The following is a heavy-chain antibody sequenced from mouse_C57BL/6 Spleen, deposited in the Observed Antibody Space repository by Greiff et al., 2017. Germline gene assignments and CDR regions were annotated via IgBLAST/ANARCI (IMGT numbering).Heavy chain of an antibody. CDR2: INPYNGGT. V-gene: IGHV1-19*01. CDR3: ARAYDYDGFAY. Sequence: EVQLQQSGPVLVKPGASVKMSCTASGYTFTDYYMNWVKQSHGKSLEWIGVINPYNGGTSYNQKFKGKATLTVDTSSSTAYMELNSLTSEDSAVYYCARAYDYDGFAYWGQGTLVTVSA. J-gene: IGHJ3*01. CDR1: GYTFTDYY. D-gene: IGHD2-4*01.